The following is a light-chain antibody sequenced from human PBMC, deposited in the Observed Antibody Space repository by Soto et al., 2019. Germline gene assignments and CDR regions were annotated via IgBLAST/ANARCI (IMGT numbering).Light chain of an antibody. Sequence: ILLTQSPDTLSVSPGERVTLSCRASQSVTINLAWYQHTPVQSPRLLISGASSGATGLPSRFSGSGSGTDLTRTITSLADEDAEVYYCQQYHHWPVTFSVGTKVEIK. V-gene: IGKV3-15*01. J-gene: IGKJ4*01. CDR2: GAS. CDR3: QQYHHWPVT. CDR1: QSVTIN.